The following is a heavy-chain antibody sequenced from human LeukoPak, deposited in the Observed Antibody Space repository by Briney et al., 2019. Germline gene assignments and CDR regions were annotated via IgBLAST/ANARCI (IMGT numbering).Heavy chain of an antibody. CDR3: ARDRYNMDV. Sequence: GGSLRLSCAASGFTFSEYYMTWLRKAPGKGLEWISYISSGAHTIYYADSVRGRFTISRDNAKNSVYLQMNSLRVEDTAVYYCARDRYNMDVWGQGTTVSVS. D-gene: IGHD5-24*01. J-gene: IGHJ6*02. CDR1: GFTFSEYY. V-gene: IGHV3-11*01. CDR2: ISSGAHTI.